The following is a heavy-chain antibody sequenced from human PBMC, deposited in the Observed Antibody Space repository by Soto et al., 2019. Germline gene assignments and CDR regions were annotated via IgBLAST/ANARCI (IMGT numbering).Heavy chain of an antibody. CDR2: IIPTFGRT. CDR1: GDTFSSYA. CDR3: ARDPLSSFAMDV. Sequence: QVQLVQSGAEVKKPGSSVKVSCKASGDTFSSYAISWVRQAPGQGLEWMGEIIPTFGRTNYAQKSQGRLTISADDSTRTAYMELSSLVSEDTAVYYCARDPLSSFAMDVWGQGTTVTVSS. D-gene: IGHD3-10*02. V-gene: IGHV1-69*01. J-gene: IGHJ6*02.